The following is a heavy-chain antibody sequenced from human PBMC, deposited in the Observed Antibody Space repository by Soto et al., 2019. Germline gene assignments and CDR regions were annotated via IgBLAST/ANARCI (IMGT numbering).Heavy chain of an antibody. Sequence: QVQLAQSGAEVKKPGASVKVSCKAAGYTFTNYDINWVRQASGQGLEWMGWLTPNNGDTGIAQKFRGRLTMTRNTSISTAYMELSSLRSEDSAVYYCARENGDFDYWGQGSQVTVSS. CDR3: ARENGDFDY. CDR1: GYTFTNYD. CDR2: LTPNNGDT. D-gene: IGHD4-17*01. V-gene: IGHV1-8*01. J-gene: IGHJ4*02.